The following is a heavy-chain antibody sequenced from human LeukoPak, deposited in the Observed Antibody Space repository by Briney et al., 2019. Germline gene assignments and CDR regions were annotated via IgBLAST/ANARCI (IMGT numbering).Heavy chain of an antibody. Sequence: GRSLRLSCAVSGFTFDDYVMHWVRQAPGKGLEWVSGISWNSVTKGYADFVKGRFTISRDNAKNSLYLQMNSLRAEDTALYYCAKDSHPRIYYYGLDVWGQGTTVTVSS. V-gene: IGHV3-9*01. CDR2: ISWNSVTK. CDR3: AKDSHPRIYYYGLDV. J-gene: IGHJ6*02. CDR1: GFTFDDYV.